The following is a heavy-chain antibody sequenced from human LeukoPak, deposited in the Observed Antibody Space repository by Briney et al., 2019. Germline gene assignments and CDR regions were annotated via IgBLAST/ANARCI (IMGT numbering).Heavy chain of an antibody. CDR3: ARDRLRLGYERTNWFDP. CDR1: VYTLTGYY. D-gene: IGHD2-15*01. V-gene: IGHV1-2*02. J-gene: IGHJ5*02. Sequence: ASVKVSCKPSVYTLTGYYMHWGRQAPGQGLEWMGWINPNSGGTNYAQKFQGRVTMTRDTSISTVYMELSRLRSDDTAVYYCARDRLRLGYERTNWFDPWGQGTLVTVSS. CDR2: INPNSGGT.